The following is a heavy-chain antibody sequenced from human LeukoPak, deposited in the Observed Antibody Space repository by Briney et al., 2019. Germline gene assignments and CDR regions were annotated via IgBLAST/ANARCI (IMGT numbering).Heavy chain of an antibody. Sequence: SETLSLTCTVSGASISTYYWSWIRQPAGKGLEWIGRMYTSGSTNYNPSLKSRVTMSVDTSKNQLSLKLSSVAAADTAVYFCARDNGGDYWYSDIWGRGTLVTVSS. V-gene: IGHV4-4*07. CDR2: MYTSGST. D-gene: IGHD2-21*01. CDR1: GASISTYY. CDR3: ARDNGGDYWYSDI. J-gene: IGHJ2*01.